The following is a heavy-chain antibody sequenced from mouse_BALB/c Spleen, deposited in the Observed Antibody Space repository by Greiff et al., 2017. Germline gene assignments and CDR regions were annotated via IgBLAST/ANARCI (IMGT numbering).Heavy chain of an antibody. CDR2: ISSGGSYT. D-gene: IGHD1-1*01. CDR3: ARRGEYYYDGLFDY. Sequence: EVQLVESGGGLVKPGGSLKLSCAASGFTFSSYAMSWVRQTPEKRLEWVATISSGGSYTYYPDSVKGRFTISRDNAKNTLYLQMSRLRSEDTAMYYCARRGEYYYDGLFDYWGQGTTLTVSS. J-gene: IGHJ2*01. CDR1: GFTFSSYA. V-gene: IGHV5-9-3*01.